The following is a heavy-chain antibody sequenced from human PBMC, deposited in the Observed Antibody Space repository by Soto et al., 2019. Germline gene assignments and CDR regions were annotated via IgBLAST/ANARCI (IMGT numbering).Heavy chain of an antibody. CDR1: GGTFSSYA. CDR2: IIPIFGTA. J-gene: IGHJ6*02. V-gene: IGHV1-69*13. D-gene: IGHD6-6*01. CDR3: ARVSRGRDSSSSGYYYYGMDV. Sequence: GASVKVSCKASGGTFSSYAISWVRQAPGQGLEWMGGIIPIFGTANYAQKFQGRVTITADESTSTAYMELSSLRSEDTAVYYCARVSRGRDSSSSGYYYYGMDVWGQGTTVIVSS.